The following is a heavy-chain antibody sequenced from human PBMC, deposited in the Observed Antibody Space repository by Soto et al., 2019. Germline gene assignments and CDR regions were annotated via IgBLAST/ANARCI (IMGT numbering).Heavy chain of an antibody. CDR2: IYYSGST. CDR1: GGSISSSGYY. Sequence: SETLSLTCTVSGGSISSSGYYWGCIRQPPGKGLEWIGSIYYSGSTYYNPSLKSRVTISVDTSKNQFSLKLSSVTAADTAVYYCATLKVYFDDSGQGTLVTVSS. V-gene: IGHV4-39*01. CDR3: ATLKVYFDD. J-gene: IGHJ4*02.